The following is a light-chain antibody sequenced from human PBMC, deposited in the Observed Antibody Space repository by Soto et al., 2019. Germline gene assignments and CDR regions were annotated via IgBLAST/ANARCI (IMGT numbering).Light chain of an antibody. CDR1: SSDVDGYNY. CDR3: CSYAGSYV. J-gene: IGLJ1*01. CDR2: DVT. V-gene: IGLV2-11*01. Sequence: QSVLTQPRSVSGSPGQSVTISCTGTSSDVDGYNYVSWYQQHPDKAPKLMIYDVTKRPSGVPHRFSGSKSGNTASLTISGLQADDEADYSCCSYAGSYVFGTGTKVTVL.